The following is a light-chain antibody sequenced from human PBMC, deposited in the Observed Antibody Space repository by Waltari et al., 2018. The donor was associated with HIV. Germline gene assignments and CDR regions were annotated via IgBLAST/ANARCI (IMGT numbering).Light chain of an antibody. CDR2: VTS. Sequence: EVVLTQSPGTLSLYAGERANLPCRASKSVRSRHLAWYTQTPGQAPRLLRYVTSNRATVIPDRCSGSGSGTDFTLTISRLEPGDFAVYFCQQYGTSPPYTFGQGTKLEIK. V-gene: IGKV3-20*01. J-gene: IGKJ2*01. CDR1: KSVRSRH. CDR3: QQYGTSPPYT.